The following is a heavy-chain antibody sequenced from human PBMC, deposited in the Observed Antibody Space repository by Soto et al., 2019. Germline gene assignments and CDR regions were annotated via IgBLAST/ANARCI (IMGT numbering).Heavy chain of an antibody. CDR3: ASAYCSGGSCYGYYFDY. CDR2: INHSGST. CDR1: GGSFSGYY. Sequence: PSETLSLTCAVYGGSFSGYYWSWIRQPPGKGLEWIGEINHSGSTNYNPSLKSRVTISVDTSKNQFSLKLSSVTAADTAVYYCASAYCSGGSCYGYYFDYWGQRTLVTVSS. D-gene: IGHD2-15*01. V-gene: IGHV4-34*01. J-gene: IGHJ4*02.